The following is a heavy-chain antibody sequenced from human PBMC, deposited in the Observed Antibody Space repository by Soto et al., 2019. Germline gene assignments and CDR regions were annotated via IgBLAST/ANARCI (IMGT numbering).Heavy chain of an antibody. V-gene: IGHV4-30-2*01. CDR1: GGSISSGGYS. D-gene: IGHD3-22*01. J-gene: IGHJ4*02. Sequence: QLQLQESGSGLVKPSQTLSLTCAVSGGSISSGGYSWSWIRQPPEKGLEWIGYIYHSGSTYCNPSLKSLVTKAVDRSKNPSSLKLSYVTAADTAVYYWASMRGAYDSRGYDYWGQETLVTVSS. CDR2: IYHSGST. CDR3: ASMRGAYDSRGYDY.